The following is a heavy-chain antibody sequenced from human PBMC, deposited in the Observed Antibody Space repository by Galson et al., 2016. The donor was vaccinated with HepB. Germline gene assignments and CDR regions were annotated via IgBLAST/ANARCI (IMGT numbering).Heavy chain of an antibody. J-gene: IGHJ2*01. CDR2: INPYNGDT. D-gene: IGHD1-26*01. V-gene: IGHV1-18*01. CDR3: ARGGPGMQVWDKWYFDL. CDR1: GYIFITYA. Sequence: SVKVSCKASGYIFITYAISWVRQAPGQGLEWMGWINPYNGDTDYTQRLQDRVTMTTDTSTSTAHMELRSLRSDDTAVYCCARGGPGMQVWDKWYFDLWGRGTLVTVSS.